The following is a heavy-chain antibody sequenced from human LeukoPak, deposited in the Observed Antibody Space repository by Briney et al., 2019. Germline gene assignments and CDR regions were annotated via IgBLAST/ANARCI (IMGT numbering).Heavy chain of an antibody. V-gene: IGHV4-59*01. CDR2: IFYTGGA. J-gene: IGHJ4*02. CDR3: ARGERLGCDH. D-gene: IGHD1-26*01. CDR1: GGSMNGYY. Sequence: SETLSLTCSVSGGSMNGYYWSRIRQPPGKGLEWIGYIFYTGGANYNPSLRSRVTMLIDTSKNQLSLKLTSVTAADTAVYFCARGERLGCDHWGQGALVTVSP.